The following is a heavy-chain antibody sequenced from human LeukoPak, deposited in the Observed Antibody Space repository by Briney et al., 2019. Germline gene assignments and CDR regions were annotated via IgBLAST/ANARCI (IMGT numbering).Heavy chain of an antibody. CDR1: GYTFTSYY. V-gene: IGHV1-46*01. J-gene: IGHJ4*02. Sequence: ASVKVSCKASGYTFTSYYMHWVRQAPGQGLEWMGIINPSGGSTSYAQKFQGRVTMTRDMSTSTVYMELSRLRSDDTAVYYCASTIAAQIYWGQGTLVTVSS. CDR2: INPSGGST. CDR3: ASTIAAQIY. D-gene: IGHD6-13*01.